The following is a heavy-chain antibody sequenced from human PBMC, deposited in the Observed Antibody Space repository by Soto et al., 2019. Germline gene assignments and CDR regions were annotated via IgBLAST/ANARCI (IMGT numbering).Heavy chain of an antibody. CDR1: SFTVSSNY. J-gene: IGHJ4*02. D-gene: IGHD3-16*01. CDR3: ARGGTPIDY. CDR2: IYNEGST. Sequence: PGGSLRLSCAASSFTVSSNYMSWVRQAPGKGLEWVSVIYNEGSTYYADSVKGRFTISRDNSKNTLYLQMNSLRVEDTAVYYCARGGTPIDYWGQGTLVTVSS. V-gene: IGHV3-53*01.